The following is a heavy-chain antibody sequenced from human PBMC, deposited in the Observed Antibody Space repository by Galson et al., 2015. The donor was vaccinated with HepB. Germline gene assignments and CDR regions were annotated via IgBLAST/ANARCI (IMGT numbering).Heavy chain of an antibody. V-gene: IGHV4-59*08. D-gene: IGHD5-12*01. Sequence: SHGSINNYYWSWIRQSPGKRLEWIGYIYYNGDTNYNPSLGYRVGMSVDTSINQVSLWLTSVTAADTAVYFCAKHPGRGSVGYAFDLWGQGTLVTVSA. J-gene: IGHJ4*02. CDR1: HGSINNYY. CDR3: AKHPGRGSVGYAFDL. CDR2: IYYNGDT.